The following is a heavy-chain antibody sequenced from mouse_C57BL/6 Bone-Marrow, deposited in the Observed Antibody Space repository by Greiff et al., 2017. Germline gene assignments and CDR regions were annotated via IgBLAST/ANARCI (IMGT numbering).Heavy chain of an antibody. J-gene: IGHJ1*03. CDR3: ATDYGSSYWDFDV. CDR2: IYPRDGST. D-gene: IGHD1-1*01. V-gene: IGHV1-85*01. Sequence: QVQLQQSGPELVKPGASVKLSCKASGYTFTSYDINWVKQRPGQGLEWIGWIYPRDGSTKYNEKFKGKATLTVDKSSSTAYMQLPSLTSEDSAVYYGATDYGSSYWDFDVGGTGTTVTVSS. CDR1: GYTFTSYD.